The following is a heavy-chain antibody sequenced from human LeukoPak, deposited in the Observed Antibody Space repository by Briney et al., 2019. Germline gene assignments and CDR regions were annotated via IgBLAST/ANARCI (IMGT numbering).Heavy chain of an antibody. CDR2: IRYDGSNK. J-gene: IGHJ3*01. CDR1: GFPFSSYG. D-gene: IGHD6-13*01. Sequence: QSGGSLRLSYAASGFPFSSYGMHWVRQAPGKGLEWVAFIRYDGSNKYYADSVKGRFTISRDNSKNTLYLQMNSLRAEDTAVYYCAKGGAAAAEGAFDLWGQGTMVTVSS. V-gene: IGHV3-30*02. CDR3: AKGGAAAAEGAFDL.